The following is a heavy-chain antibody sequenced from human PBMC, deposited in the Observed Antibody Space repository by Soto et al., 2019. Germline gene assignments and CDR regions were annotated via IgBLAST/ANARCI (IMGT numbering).Heavy chain of an antibody. CDR3: AKDREMIVVVVAATPYYFDY. D-gene: IGHD2-15*01. CDR1: GFTFSSYA. V-gene: IGHV3-23*01. Sequence: GRSLRLSCAASGFTFSSYAMSWVRQAPGKGLEWVSAISGSGGSTYYADSVKGRFTTARDNSKNALYRQRNSLRAEANAVYYCAKDREMIVVVVAATPYYFDYWGQGTLVTVSS. CDR2: ISGSGGST. J-gene: IGHJ4*02.